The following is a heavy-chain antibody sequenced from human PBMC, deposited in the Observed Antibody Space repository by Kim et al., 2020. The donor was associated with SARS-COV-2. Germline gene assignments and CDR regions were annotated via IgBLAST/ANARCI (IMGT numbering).Heavy chain of an antibody. J-gene: IGHJ4*01. Sequence: GGSLRLSCAASGFTFSTYWMHWVRQVPGKGLSWVSRISGDGGTIEYADSVKGRFTISRDNAKNTLFLQMDSLRVEDTAVYYCARVSLSDYFGTGTLRYWG. D-gene: IGHD3-10*01. CDR2: ISGDGGTI. CDR1: GFTFSTYW. V-gene: IGHV3-74*03. CDR3: ARVSLSDYFGTGTLRY.